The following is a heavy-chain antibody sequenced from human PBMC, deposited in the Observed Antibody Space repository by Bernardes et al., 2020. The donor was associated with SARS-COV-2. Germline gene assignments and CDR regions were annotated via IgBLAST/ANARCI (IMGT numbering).Heavy chain of an antibody. V-gene: IGHV2-5*01. J-gene: IGHJ4*02. CDR1: GFSLSTSGVG. CDR2: IYWNDDK. Sequence: SGPTLVKPTQTLTLTCTFSGFSLSTSGVGVGWIRQPPGKALEWLALIYWNDDKRYSPSLKSRLTITKDTSKNQVVLTMTNMDPVDTATYYCAHRGRYCSSTSCYGSNRPAPYYFDYWGQGTLVTVSS. CDR3: AHRGRYCSSTSCYGSNRPAPYYFDY. D-gene: IGHD2-2*01.